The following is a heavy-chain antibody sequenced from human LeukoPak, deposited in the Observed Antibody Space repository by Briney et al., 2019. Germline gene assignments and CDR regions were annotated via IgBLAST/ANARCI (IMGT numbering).Heavy chain of an antibody. J-gene: IGHJ5*02. CDR1: GGAISAGNY. CDR3: ARGPWWLQSVDL. CDR2: IHYSVGT. V-gene: IGHV4-39*07. Sequence: PSETLSLTCTVSGGAISAGNYWGLIRQPPGKGLEWIGTIHYSVGTSYNPSLQSRVDISLDMSMNQFSLKLTLVTVADTAVYYCARGPWWLQSVDLWGQGTLVTVSS. D-gene: IGHD5-12*01.